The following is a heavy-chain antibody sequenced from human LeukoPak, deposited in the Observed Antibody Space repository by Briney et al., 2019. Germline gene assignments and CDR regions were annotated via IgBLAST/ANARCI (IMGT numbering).Heavy chain of an antibody. CDR3: AKAYSGYDWGYFDY. CDR1: RFTFSSYA. CDR2: ISGSGGST. D-gene: IGHD5-12*01. Sequence: GGSLRLSCAASRFTFSSYAMSWVRQAPGKGLEWVSAISGSGGSTYYADSVKGRFTISRDNSKNTLYLQMNSLRAEDTAVYYCAKAYSGYDWGYFDYWGQGTLVTVSS. V-gene: IGHV3-23*01. J-gene: IGHJ4*02.